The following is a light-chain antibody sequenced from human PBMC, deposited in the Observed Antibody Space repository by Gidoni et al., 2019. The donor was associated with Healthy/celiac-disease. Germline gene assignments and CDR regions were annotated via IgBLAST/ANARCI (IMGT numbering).Light chain of an antibody. V-gene: IGKV1-6*01. CDR2: AAS. J-gene: IGKJ1*01. CDR1: QGIRND. CDR3: LQDYNYPWT. Sequence: AIQMTQSPSSLSASVGDRVTITCRASQGIRNDVGWYQQKPGKAPKLLIYAASSLQSGVPSRLSGSGAGTDFTLTISSLQPEDFATYYCLQDYNYPWTFGQGTKVEIK.